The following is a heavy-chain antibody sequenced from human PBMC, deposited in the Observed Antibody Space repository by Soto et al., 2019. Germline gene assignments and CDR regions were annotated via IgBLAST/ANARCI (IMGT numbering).Heavy chain of an antibody. V-gene: IGHV1-2*04. Sequence: ASVKVSCKASGYTFTGYYIHWVRQAPGQGLEWMGWINPNSGVTNYAQKFQGWVAMTRVTSISTAYMELSSLRSDDTAMYYCARASKSTTPDFDYWGQGTPVTVSS. CDR1: GYTFTGYY. D-gene: IGHD1-1*01. CDR3: ARASKSTTPDFDY. J-gene: IGHJ4*02. CDR2: INPNSGVT.